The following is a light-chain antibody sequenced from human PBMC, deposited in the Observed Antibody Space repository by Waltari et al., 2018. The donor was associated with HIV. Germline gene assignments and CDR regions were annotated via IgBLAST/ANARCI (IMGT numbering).Light chain of an antibody. CDR1: PPPKKY. V-gene: IGLV3-25*03. J-gene: IGLJ3*02. CDR3: QSTDHDGTWV. CDR2: KDI. Sequence: SYELTQTPSVSVSPGQTARISCSRGPPPKKYSSWYGQKPGQAPVLILYKDIERPSGIPERISGSRSGTGVTLTISDVQAEDEGDYYCQSTDHDGTWVFGGGTKLTVL.